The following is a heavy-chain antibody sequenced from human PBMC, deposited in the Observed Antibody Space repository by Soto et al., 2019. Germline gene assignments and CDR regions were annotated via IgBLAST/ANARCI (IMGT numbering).Heavy chain of an antibody. J-gene: IGHJ3*02. CDR1: RGSISSYY. Sequence: PSETLSLTCTVSRGSISSYYWSWIRQPPGKRLEWIAYIDYSGTTDYNPSLKSRVTISIDTSKNQFSLKLTSVTAADTAVYYCAKHTDFGSGSSWLGSDNMDTDAFDIWGQGTMVTVSS. D-gene: IGHD3-10*01. V-gene: IGHV4-59*08. CDR3: AKHTDFGSGSSWLGSDNMDTDAFDI. CDR2: IDYSGTT.